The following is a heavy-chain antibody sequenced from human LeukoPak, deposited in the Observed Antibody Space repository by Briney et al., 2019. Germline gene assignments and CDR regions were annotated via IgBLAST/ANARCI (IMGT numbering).Heavy chain of an antibody. V-gene: IGHV4-34*01. CDR1: GGSFSGYY. J-gene: IGHJ4*02. CDR3: ARGRSQLRLYAY. D-gene: IGHD2-8*01. CDR2: INHSGST. Sequence: PSETLSLTCAVYGGSFSGYYWSWIRQPPGKGLEWIGEINHSGSTNYNPSLKSRVTISVDTSKNQFSLKLSSVTAADTAVYYCARGRSQLRLYAYWGQGTLVTVSS.